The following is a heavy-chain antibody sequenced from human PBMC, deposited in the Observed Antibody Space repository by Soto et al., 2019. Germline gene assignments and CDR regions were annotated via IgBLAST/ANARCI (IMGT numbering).Heavy chain of an antibody. D-gene: IGHD6-6*01. CDR1: GYSFTIYW. Sequence: PGESLKISCKGSGYSFTIYWIAWVRQMPGKGLEWMGMIYPGDSDTRYSPSFQGQVTISADKSITTAYLQWSSLSASDTAMYYCARSYSSSSYFDYWGQGARVTVSS. CDR3: ARSYSSSSYFDY. V-gene: IGHV5-51*01. J-gene: IGHJ4*02. CDR2: IYPGDSDT.